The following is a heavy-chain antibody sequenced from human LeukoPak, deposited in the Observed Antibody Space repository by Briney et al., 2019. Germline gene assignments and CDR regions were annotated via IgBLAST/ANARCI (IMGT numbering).Heavy chain of an antibody. CDR1: GVSISTGYW. CDR2: IHHSGSA. D-gene: IGHD2-15*01. V-gene: IGHV4-4*02. CDR3: ARLQKVVSDAFHI. Sequence: PSETLSLTCAVSGVSISTGYWWSWVRQPPGERLEWIGEIHHSGSAAYNPSLKSRVIISVDKSKNQFSLNLNSVTAADTAVYYCARLQKVVSDAFHIWGQGTMVTVSS. J-gene: IGHJ3*02.